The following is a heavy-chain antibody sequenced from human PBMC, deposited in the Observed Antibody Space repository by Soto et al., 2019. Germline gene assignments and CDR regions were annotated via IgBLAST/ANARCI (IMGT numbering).Heavy chain of an antibody. CDR2: IYYSGST. CDR3: ARTATMVRGVIIYHMDV. V-gene: IGHV4-59*08. Sequence: SETLSLTCSVSGGSISSYYWSWIRQPPGKGPEWIGYIYYSGSTNYNPSLKSRVTISVDTSKNQFSLKLSSVTAADTAVYYCARTATMVRGVIIYHMDVWGKGTTVTVSS. CDR1: GGSISSYY. J-gene: IGHJ6*03. D-gene: IGHD3-10*01.